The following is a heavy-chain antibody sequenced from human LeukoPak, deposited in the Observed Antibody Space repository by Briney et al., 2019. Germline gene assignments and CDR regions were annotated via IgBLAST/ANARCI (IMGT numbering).Heavy chain of an antibody. Sequence: GGSLRLSCAASGFTFSSYWMSWVRQAPGKGLEWVANIKQDGSEKYYVDSVKGRFTISRDNAKNSLYLEMNSLRPEDTAVYYCARVRYIAARQCWFDPWGQGTLVTVSS. D-gene: IGHD6-6*01. CDR3: ARVRYIAARQCWFDP. J-gene: IGHJ5*02. CDR2: IKQDGSEK. V-gene: IGHV3-7*01. CDR1: GFTFSSYW.